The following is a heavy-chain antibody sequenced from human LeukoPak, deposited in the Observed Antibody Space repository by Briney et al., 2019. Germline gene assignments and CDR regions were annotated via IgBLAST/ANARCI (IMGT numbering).Heavy chain of an antibody. J-gene: IGHJ4*02. CDR1: GGSISSYY. CDR2: IYYSGST. V-gene: IGHV4-59*01. Sequence: SETLSLTCTVSGGSISSYYWSWIRQPPGKGLEWIGYIYYSGSTNYNPSLKSRVTISVDTSKNQFSLKLSSVTAADTAVYYCARDGAVAGTGTDYWGQGTLVTVSS. D-gene: IGHD6-19*01. CDR3: ARDGAVAGTGTDY.